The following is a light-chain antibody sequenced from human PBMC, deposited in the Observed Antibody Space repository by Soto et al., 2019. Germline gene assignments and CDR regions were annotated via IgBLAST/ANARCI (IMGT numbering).Light chain of an antibody. CDR3: AAWDASMRGGV. CDR2: RNN. J-gene: IGLJ3*02. V-gene: IGLV1-47*01. Sequence: QSVLTQPPSASGTPGQRVTISCSGSSSNIGSNYVYWYQQLPGTAPKLLIYRNNQRPSGVPDRFSGSKSGTSASLAISGLRSEDEADYYCAAWDASMRGGVFGVGTQLTVL. CDR1: SSNIGSNY.